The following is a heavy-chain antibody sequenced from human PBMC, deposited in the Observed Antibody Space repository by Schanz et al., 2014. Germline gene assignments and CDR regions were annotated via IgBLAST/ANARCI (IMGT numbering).Heavy chain of an antibody. D-gene: IGHD2-2*01. V-gene: IGHV3-30*03. CDR1: GFSFNNYG. J-gene: IGHJ4*02. CDR3: IRGDIMVVPVAHF. CDR2: IS. Sequence: QVQLVESGGSVVQPGRSLRLSCAASGFSFNNYGLNWVRQAPGKGLEWVAAISYYADSVKGRFTISRDTSKNTLYLQMNSLRAEDTAVYYCIRGDIMVVPVAHFWGQGILVTVSS.